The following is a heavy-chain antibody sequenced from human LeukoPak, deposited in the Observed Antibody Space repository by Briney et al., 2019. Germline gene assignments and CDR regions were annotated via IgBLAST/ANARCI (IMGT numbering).Heavy chain of an antibody. CDR1: GFTFSSYS. V-gene: IGHV3-21*01. CDR2: ISSGSTYV. J-gene: IGHJ3*02. Sequence: GSLSLSCAASGFTFSSYSMNWVRQAPGKGLEWVSSISSGSTYVYYADSVQGRFTISRDNAQSSMYLQMNSLRAEDTAVYYCGRVGGRSKAAKGDAFDIWGQGTMVVVSS. CDR3: GRVGGRSKAAKGDAFDI. D-gene: IGHD6-6*01.